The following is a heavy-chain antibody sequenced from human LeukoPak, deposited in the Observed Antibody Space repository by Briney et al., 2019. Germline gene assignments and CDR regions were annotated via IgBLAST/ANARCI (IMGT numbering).Heavy chain of an antibody. CDR1: GGSITSYY. CDR3: AGYYDFWSGYSY. V-gene: IGHV4-59*06. J-gene: IGHJ4*02. Sequence: PSQTLSLTCTVSGGSITSYYWSWIRQPAGKGLEWIGYIYHSGSTYYNPSLKSRVTISVDRSKNQFSLKLGSVTAADTAVYYCAGYYDFWSGYSYWGQGTLVTVSS. D-gene: IGHD3-3*01. CDR2: IYHSGST.